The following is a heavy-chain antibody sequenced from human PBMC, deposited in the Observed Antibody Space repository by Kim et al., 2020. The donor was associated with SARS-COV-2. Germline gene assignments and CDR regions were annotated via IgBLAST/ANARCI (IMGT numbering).Heavy chain of an antibody. CDR3: TTGPSPYRSSGY. D-gene: IGHD3-16*01. J-gene: IGHJ4*02. V-gene: IGHV3-15*01. Sequence: DYAAPVQGRFTISRDDSKNTLYLQMNSLKTEDTAVYYCTTGPSPYRSSGYWGQGTLVTVSS.